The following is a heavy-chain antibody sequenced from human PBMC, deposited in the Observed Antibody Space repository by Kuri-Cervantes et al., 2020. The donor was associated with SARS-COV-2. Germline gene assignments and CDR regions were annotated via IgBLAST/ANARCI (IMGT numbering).Heavy chain of an antibody. CDR2: ISSSSYI. V-gene: IGHV3-21*01. D-gene: IGHD2-2*02. CDR1: GFTFSSYS. Sequence: GESLKISCAASGFTFSSYSMNWVRQAPGKGLEWVSSISSSSYIYYADSVKGRFTISRDNAKNSLYLQMNSLRAEDTAVYYCATLGYCSSTSCYKRFDYWDQGTLVTVSS. J-gene: IGHJ4*02. CDR3: ATLGYCSSTSCYKRFDY.